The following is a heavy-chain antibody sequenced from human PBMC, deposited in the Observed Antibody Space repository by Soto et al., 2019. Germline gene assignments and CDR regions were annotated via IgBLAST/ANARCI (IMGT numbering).Heavy chain of an antibody. Sequence: PGGSLRLSCAASGFTFSSYAMHWVRQAPGKGLEWVAVISYDGSNKYYADSVKGRFTISRDNSKNTLYLQMNSLRAEDTAVYYCARDRQYSGYDTDYWGQGTLVTVSS. CDR3: ARDRQYSGYDTDY. CDR1: GFTFSSYA. V-gene: IGHV3-30-3*01. J-gene: IGHJ4*02. CDR2: ISYDGSNK. D-gene: IGHD5-12*01.